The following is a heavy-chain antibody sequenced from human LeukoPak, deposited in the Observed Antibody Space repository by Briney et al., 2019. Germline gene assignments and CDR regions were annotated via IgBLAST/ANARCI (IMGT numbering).Heavy chain of an antibody. J-gene: IGHJ4*02. D-gene: IGHD5-12*01. Sequence: GGSLRLSCAASGLTFSSYWMHWVRQAPGKGLVWVSRINSDGSSTSYADSVKGRFTISRDNAKNTLYLQMNSLRAEDTAVYYCARDNMDSGLFDYWGQGTLVTVSS. CDR2: INSDGSST. CDR3: ARDNMDSGLFDY. CDR1: GLTFSSYW. V-gene: IGHV3-74*01.